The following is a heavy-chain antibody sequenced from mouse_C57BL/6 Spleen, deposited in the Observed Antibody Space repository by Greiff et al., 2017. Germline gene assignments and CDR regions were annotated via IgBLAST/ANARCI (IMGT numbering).Heavy chain of an antibody. J-gene: IGHJ4*01. D-gene: IGHD2-12*01. CDR3: ASLRRGYAMDY. CDR2: SYPGDGDT. V-gene: IGHV1-82*01. Sequence: VQLQQPGAELVKPGASVKLSCKASGYTFTSSWMNWVKQRPGKGLEWIGRSYPGDGDTNYNGKFKGKATLTADKSSSTAYMQLSSLTSEDSAVYFCASLRRGYAMDYWGQGTSVTVSS. CDR1: GYTFTSSW.